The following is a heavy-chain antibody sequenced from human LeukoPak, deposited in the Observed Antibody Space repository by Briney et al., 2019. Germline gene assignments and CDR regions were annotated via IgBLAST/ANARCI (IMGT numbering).Heavy chain of an antibody. CDR2: LSSDGSSG. J-gene: IGHJ4*02. D-gene: IGHD3-10*01. CDR3: AKPDYYGSGNYYAVGN. Sequence: GRSLRLSCAASGSTFSLYAMHWVRQAPGKGLEWVAVLSSDGSSGYYADSVKGRFTISRDNSKNTLYLQMNSLRPEDTAVYYCAKPDYYGSGNYYAVGNWGQGTLVTVSS. V-gene: IGHV3-30*18. CDR1: GSTFSLYA.